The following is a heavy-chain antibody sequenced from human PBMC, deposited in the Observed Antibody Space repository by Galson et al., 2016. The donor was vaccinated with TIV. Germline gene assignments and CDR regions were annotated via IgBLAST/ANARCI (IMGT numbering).Heavy chain of an antibody. J-gene: IGHJ4*02. CDR2: ISYDGNKK. Sequence: PRLSCAASGFTFSNYAMHWVRQAPGKGLEWVAVISYDGNKKYYADSVKGRFTISRDNSKNTLYLQMNSLRVEDTAVFYCARGITIFGVAIITAPFDYGGQGTLVTVSS. CDR1: GFTFSNYA. CDR3: ARGITIFGVAIITAPFDY. V-gene: IGHV3-30-3*01. D-gene: IGHD3-3*01.